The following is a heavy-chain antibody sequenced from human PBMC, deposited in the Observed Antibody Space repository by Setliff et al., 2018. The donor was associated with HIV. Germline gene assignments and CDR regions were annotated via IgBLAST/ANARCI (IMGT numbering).Heavy chain of an antibody. J-gene: IGHJ4*02. CDR2: LYYSGTT. D-gene: IGHD6-19*01. V-gene: IGHV4-39*01. Sequence: SETLSLTCTVSGGSVSNSPYYWGWVRQPPGKGLEWIGSLYYSGTTYYNSSLKTRVTISADMSKNQFSLRLSSVTAADTAVYYCARRHSGSPYYFDYWGQGTLVTVS. CDR3: ARRHSGSPYYFDY. CDR1: GGSVSNSPYY.